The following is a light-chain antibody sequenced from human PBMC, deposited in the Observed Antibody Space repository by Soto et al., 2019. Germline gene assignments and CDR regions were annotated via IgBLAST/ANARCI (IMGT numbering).Light chain of an antibody. J-gene: IGKJ4*01. Sequence: EILLTQSPGTLSLSPGERATLSCRASQSVSSIYLAWYQQKPGQAPRLLIYGASNRATGIPDRFSGSGSGTEFTLTVSRLEPEDFEVYYCQQFSSYPLTFGGGTKVDIK. V-gene: IGKV3-20*01. CDR3: QQFSSYPLT. CDR1: QSVSSIY. CDR2: GAS.